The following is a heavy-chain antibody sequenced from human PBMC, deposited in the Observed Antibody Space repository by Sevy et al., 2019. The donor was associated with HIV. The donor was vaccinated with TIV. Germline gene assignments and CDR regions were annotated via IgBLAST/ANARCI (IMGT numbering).Heavy chain of an antibody. D-gene: IGHD6-19*01. Sequence: GGSLRLSCAASGFTFSSYAMHWVRQAPGKGLEWVAVISYDGSNKYYADSVKGRFTISRDNSKNTLYLQMNSLRAEDTAVYYCARVAYSSGWFDYWGQRTLVTVSS. J-gene: IGHJ4*02. V-gene: IGHV3-30-3*01. CDR2: ISYDGSNK. CDR3: ARVAYSSGWFDY. CDR1: GFTFSSYA.